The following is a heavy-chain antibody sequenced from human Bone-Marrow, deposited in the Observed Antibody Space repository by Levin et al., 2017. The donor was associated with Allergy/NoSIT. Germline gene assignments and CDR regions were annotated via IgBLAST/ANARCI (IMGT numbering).Heavy chain of an antibody. D-gene: IGHD6-19*01. CDR3: AKDRPDSRGWRPLEY. CDR1: GFTFTSYA. J-gene: IGHJ4*01. V-gene: IGHV3-23*01. CDR2: ISGSGDRT. Sequence: PGGSLRLSCATSGFTFTSYAMTWVRQAPGKGLEWVSCISGSGDRTYYADSVKGRFTISRANSENTLFLQMSSLRAEDTAVYYCAKDRPDSRGWRPLEYWGQGTLVTVSS.